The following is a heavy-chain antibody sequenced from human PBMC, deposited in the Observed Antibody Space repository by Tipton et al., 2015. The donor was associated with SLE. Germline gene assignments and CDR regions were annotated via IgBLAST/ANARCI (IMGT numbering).Heavy chain of an antibody. CDR3: ARDSLSAPYAFDI. V-gene: IGHV3-7*01. Sequence: SLRLSCAASGFTFNQYWMNWVRQAPGKGLKWVANIKPDGSGKYYVDSVKGRFTISRDNAKNLLFLQLDSLRVEDTAVYYCARDSLSAPYAFDIWGRGTMVTVSS. J-gene: IGHJ3*02. CDR1: GFTFNQYW. D-gene: IGHD3-16*01. CDR2: IKPDGSGK.